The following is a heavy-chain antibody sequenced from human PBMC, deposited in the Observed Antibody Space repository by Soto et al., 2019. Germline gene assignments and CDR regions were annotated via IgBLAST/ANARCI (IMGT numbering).Heavy chain of an antibody. V-gene: IGHV1-46*01. Sequence: GASVKVSCKASGYTFTSYYMHWVRQAPGQGLEWMGIINPSGGSTSYAQKFQGRVTMTRDTSTSTVYMELSSLRSEDTAVYYCARDMAPSIAAAWFDYWGQGTLVTVSS. D-gene: IGHD6-13*01. J-gene: IGHJ4*02. CDR2: INPSGGST. CDR1: GYTFTSYY. CDR3: ARDMAPSIAAAWFDY.